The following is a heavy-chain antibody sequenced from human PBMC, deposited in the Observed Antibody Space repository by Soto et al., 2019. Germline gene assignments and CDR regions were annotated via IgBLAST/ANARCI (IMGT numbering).Heavy chain of an antibody. CDR2: ITPTLNIA. D-gene: IGHD1-26*01. CDR1: GGTFSSYT. Sequence: QLQLVQSGAEVREPGSSVKVSCKASGGTFSSYTVIWVRQAPGQGLEWMGGITPTLNIAKYAEKFQGRVTITADESTSTVNMHLSSLRSEDTAVYFCARGYYSGSNPSSVDYGGQGTLVAVSS. V-gene: IGHV1-69*01. CDR3: ARGYYSGSNPSSVDY. J-gene: IGHJ4*02.